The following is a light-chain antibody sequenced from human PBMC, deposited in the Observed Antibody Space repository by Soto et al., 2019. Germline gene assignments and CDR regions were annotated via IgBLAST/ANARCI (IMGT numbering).Light chain of an antibody. V-gene: IGKV3-20*01. CDR1: QSVGDN. Sequence: EIVLTQSPATLSVSPGERVTLSCRASQSVGDNLAWYQYKPGQAPRLLINDASRRATGIPDRFSGSGSGTDFTLTISRLEPEDFAVYYCQQYGSSPPTFGQGTKVDNK. CDR2: DAS. CDR3: QQYGSSPPT. J-gene: IGKJ1*01.